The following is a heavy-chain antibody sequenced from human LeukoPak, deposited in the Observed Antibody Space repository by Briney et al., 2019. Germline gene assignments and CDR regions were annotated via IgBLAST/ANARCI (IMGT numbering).Heavy chain of an antibody. CDR3: ATSQGQDGYNTY. Sequence: SETLSLTCTVSGDSISSGGYYWIWIRPHPGQGWEWIGYIFHSGRNHYNPSLKSRVTISVDTSKNQFSLKLSSVTAADTAVYYCATSQGQDGYNTYWGQGTLVTVSS. J-gene: IGHJ4*02. V-gene: IGHV4-31*03. D-gene: IGHD5-24*01. CDR2: IFHSGRN. CDR1: GDSISSGGYY.